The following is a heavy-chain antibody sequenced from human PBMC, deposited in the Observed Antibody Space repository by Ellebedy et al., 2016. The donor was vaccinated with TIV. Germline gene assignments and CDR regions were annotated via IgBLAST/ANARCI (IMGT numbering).Heavy chain of an antibody. D-gene: IGHD2-2*01. CDR1: GGSISSSSYY. V-gene: IGHV4-39*02. CDR3: ARDRIVVVPAAPPSYYYGMDV. Sequence: SETLSLTXTVSGGSISSSSYYWGWIRQPPGKGLEWIGSIYYSGSTYYNPSLKSRVTISVDTSKDQFSLKLSSVTAADTAVYYCARDRIVVVPAAPPSYYYGMDVWGQGTTVTVSS. CDR2: IYYSGST. J-gene: IGHJ6*02.